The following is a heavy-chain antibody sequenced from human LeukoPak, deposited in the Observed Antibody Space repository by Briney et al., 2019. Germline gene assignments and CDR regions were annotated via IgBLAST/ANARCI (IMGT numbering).Heavy chain of an antibody. CDR2: INPYSGGT. CDR3: ARRGDDGFDY. J-gene: IGHJ4*02. Sequence: ASVKVSCKASGYTFAGYYMHWVRRAPGQGLEWMGWINPYSGGTNYAQKFQGGVTMTRDTSISTAYMELSRLSSDDTAVYYCARRGDDGFDYWGQGTLVTVSS. D-gene: IGHD1-1*01. V-gene: IGHV1-2*02. CDR1: GYTFAGYY.